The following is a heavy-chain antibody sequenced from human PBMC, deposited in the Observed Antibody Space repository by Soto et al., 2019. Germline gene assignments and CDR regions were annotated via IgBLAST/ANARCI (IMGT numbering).Heavy chain of an antibody. V-gene: IGHV1-18*04. CDR3: ARVGYCSSTSCYSDY. Sequence: ASVKVSCKASGYTFTSYGISWVRQAPGQGLEWMGWISAYNGNTNYAQKLQGRGTMTTDTSTSTACMQRRSVRSDDTAVYYCARVGYCSSTSCYSDYWGQGTLVTVSS. J-gene: IGHJ4*02. CDR1: GYTFTSYG. D-gene: IGHD2-2*01. CDR2: ISAYNGNT.